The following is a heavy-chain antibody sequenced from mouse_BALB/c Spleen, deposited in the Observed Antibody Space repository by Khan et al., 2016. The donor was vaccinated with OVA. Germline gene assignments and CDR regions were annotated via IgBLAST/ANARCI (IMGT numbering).Heavy chain of an antibody. V-gene: IGHV9-1*02. CDR3: ARGYWYFDV. Sequence: QIQLVQSGPDLKKPSETVKISCKVSGYTFTNHGMNWVKQPPGKGLKWMGWINTYTGEPTYADDIKGRIAISLETSASTFFLQINHLNNEDMAKYFCARGYWYFDVWGAGTTVTVSS. J-gene: IGHJ1*01. CDR1: GYTFTNHG. CDR2: INTYTGEP.